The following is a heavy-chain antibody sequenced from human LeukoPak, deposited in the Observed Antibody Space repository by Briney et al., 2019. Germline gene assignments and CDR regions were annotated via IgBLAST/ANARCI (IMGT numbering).Heavy chain of an antibody. V-gene: IGHV1-2*02. CDR2: INPNSGGT. Sequence: GASVKVSCKASGYTFTGYYMHWVRQAPGQGLEWMGWINPNSGGTNYAQKFQGRVTMTRDTSISTAYMELSRLRSDDTAVYYCARGYSRFHVGFDYWGQGTLVTVSS. CDR3: ARGYSRFHVGFDY. CDR1: GYTFTGYY. J-gene: IGHJ4*02. D-gene: IGHD6-13*01.